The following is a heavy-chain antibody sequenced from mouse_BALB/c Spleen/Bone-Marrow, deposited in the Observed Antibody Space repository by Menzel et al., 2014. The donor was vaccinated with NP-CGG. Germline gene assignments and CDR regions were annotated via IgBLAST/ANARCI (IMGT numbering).Heavy chain of an antibody. CDR2: IWAGGST. CDR3: ARALDSSGYGFAY. J-gene: IGHJ3*01. D-gene: IGHD3-2*01. Sequence: QVQLQQSGPGLVAPSQSLSITCTVSGFSLTSYGVHWVRQPPGKGLEWLGVIWAGGSTNYNSALMSRLSIGKDNSKSQVFLKMNSLQTDDTAMYYCARALDSSGYGFAYWGQGTLVTVSA. V-gene: IGHV2-9*02. CDR1: GFSLTSYG.